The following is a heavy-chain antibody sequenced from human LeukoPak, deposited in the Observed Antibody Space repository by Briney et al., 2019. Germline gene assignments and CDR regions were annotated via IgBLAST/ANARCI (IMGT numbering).Heavy chain of an antibody. CDR1: GYTFTSYY. CDR2: INPSGGST. CDR3: ARGGIVVVPAAMFDH. V-gene: IGHV1-46*01. Sequence: GGSVKVSCKASGYTFTSYYMHWVRQAPGQGLEWMGIINPSGGSTSYAQKFQGRVTMTRDMSTSTVYMELSSLRSEDTAVYYCARGGIVVVPAAMFDHWGQGTLVTVSS. J-gene: IGHJ4*02. D-gene: IGHD2-2*01.